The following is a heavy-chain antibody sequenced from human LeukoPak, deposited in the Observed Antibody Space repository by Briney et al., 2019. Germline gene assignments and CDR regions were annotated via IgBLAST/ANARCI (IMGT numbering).Heavy chain of an antibody. CDR1: GGTFSSYA. CDR2: IIPIFGTA. V-gene: IGHV1-69*05. Sequence: SVKVSCKASGGTFSSYAISWVRQAPGQGLEWMGGIIPIFGTANYAQKFQGRVTITTDESTSTAYMELSSLRSEDTAVYYCARDSENYYDSSGSCAFDIWGQGTMVTVSS. D-gene: IGHD3-22*01. J-gene: IGHJ3*02. CDR3: ARDSENYYDSSGSCAFDI.